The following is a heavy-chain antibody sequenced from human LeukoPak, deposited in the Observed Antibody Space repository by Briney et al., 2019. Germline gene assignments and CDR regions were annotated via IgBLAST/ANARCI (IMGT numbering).Heavy chain of an antibody. Sequence: SETLSLTCTVSGGSISSYYWSWLRQPPGKGLEWIGSIYYSGSTYYNQSLKSRVTISADTSKNQFSLKVTSVTAADTAVYYCARHYYDSSGYYPWYFDYWGQGTLVTVAS. J-gene: IGHJ4*02. D-gene: IGHD3-22*01. CDR1: GGSISSYY. CDR3: ARHYYDSSGYYPWYFDY. V-gene: IGHV4-59*05. CDR2: IYYSGST.